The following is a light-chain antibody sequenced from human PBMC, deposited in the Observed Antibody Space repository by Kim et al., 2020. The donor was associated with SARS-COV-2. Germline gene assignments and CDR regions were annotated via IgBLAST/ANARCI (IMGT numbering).Light chain of an antibody. CDR2: AAS. Sequence: DIQMTQSPSSLSASVGDRVTITCRASQSISSFLNWYQQKPGKAPNLLIYAASSLQSGVPSGFSGSGSGTHFTLTISSLQPEDFATYYCQQSYSTPYTFGQGTKLEI. CDR1: QSISSF. V-gene: IGKV1-39*01. J-gene: IGKJ2*01. CDR3: QQSYSTPYT.